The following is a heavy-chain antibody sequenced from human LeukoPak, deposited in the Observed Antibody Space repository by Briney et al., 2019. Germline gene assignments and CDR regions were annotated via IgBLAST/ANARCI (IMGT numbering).Heavy chain of an antibody. D-gene: IGHD3-22*01. CDR3: AKRGVVIRVILVGFHKEAYYFDS. Sequence: GGPLRLSCAVSGTTLSNYGMSWVRQAPGKGLEWVAGISGSGGGTNYADSVKGRFTISRDNKKNTLYLQMNSLRAEDTAVYFCAKRGVVIRVILVGFHKEAYYFDSWGQGALVTVSS. CDR1: GTTLSNYG. J-gene: IGHJ4*02. CDR2: ISGSGGGT. V-gene: IGHV3-23*01.